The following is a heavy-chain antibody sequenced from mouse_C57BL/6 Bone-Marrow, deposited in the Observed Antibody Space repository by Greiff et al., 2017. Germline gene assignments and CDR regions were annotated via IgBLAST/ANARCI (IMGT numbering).Heavy chain of an antibody. D-gene: IGHD1-1*01. J-gene: IGHJ1*03. CDR3: ARAPGTTVVADWYFDV. Sequence: QVQLKESGPGLVQPSQRLSITCTVSGFSFTSYGVHWVRQSPGKGLEWLGVIWSGGSTDYNAAFISRLSISKDNSTSHVFFKMNSLQADDTAIYYCARAPGTTVVADWYFDVWGTGTTVTVSS. V-gene: IGHV2-2*01. CDR1: GFSFTSYG. CDR2: IWSGGST.